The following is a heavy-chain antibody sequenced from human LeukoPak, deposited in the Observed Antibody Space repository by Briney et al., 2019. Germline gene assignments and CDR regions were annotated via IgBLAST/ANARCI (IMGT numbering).Heavy chain of an antibody. CDR2: IYYSGST. V-gene: IGHV4-59*01. CDR1: GGSISSYY. Sequence: PSETLSLTCTVSGGSISSYYWSWIRQPPGKGLEWIGYIYYSGSTNYNPSLKSRVTISVDTSKNQFSLKLSSVTAADTAVYHCARGGGLGYYYYYMDVWGKGTTVAISS. J-gene: IGHJ6*03. CDR3: ARGGGLGYYYYYMDV. D-gene: IGHD6-19*01.